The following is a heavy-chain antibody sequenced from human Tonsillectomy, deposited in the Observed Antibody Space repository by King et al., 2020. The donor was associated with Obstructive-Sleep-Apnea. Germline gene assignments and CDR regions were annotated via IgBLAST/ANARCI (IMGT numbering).Heavy chain of an antibody. V-gene: IGHV3-33*06. CDR3: AKGDSSGYFPNPSIVY. J-gene: IGHJ4*02. CDR2: IWYDGSNK. CDR1: GFTFSSYG. D-gene: IGHD3-22*01. Sequence: VQLVESGGGVVQPGRSLRLSCAASGFTFSSYGMHWVRQAPGKGLEWVAVIWYDGSNKYYADSVKGRFTISRDNSKNTLYLQMNSLRAEDTAVYYCAKGDSSGYFPNPSIVYWGQGTLVTVSS.